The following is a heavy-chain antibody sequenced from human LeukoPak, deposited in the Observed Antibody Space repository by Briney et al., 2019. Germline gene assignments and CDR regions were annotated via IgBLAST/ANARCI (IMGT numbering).Heavy chain of an antibody. J-gene: IGHJ5*02. D-gene: IGHD3-10*01. Sequence: SETLSLTCTVSGGSISSYYWSWIRQPPGKGPEWIGYIYYSGSTNYNPSLKSRVTISVDTSKNQFSLKLSSVTAADTAVYYCARDRRGYGSGSYYRIGGQFDPWGQGTLVTVSS. V-gene: IGHV4-59*01. CDR3: ARDRRGYGSGSYYRIGGQFDP. CDR1: GGSISSYY. CDR2: IYYSGST.